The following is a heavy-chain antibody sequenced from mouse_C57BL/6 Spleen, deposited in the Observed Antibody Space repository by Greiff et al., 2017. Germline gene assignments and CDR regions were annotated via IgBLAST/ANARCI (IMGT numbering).Heavy chain of an antibody. Sequence: QVQLKQSGAELVKPGASVKMSCKASGYTFTTYPIEWMKLNHGKSLEWIGNFHPYNDDTKYNEKFKGKATLTVEKSSSTVYLELSRLTSDDSAVYYCARGRTRSNLYYFDYWGQGTTLTVSS. J-gene: IGHJ2*01. CDR1: GYTFTTYP. V-gene: IGHV1-47*01. CDR2: FHPYNDDT. CDR3: ARGRTRSNLYYFDY. D-gene: IGHD2-5*01.